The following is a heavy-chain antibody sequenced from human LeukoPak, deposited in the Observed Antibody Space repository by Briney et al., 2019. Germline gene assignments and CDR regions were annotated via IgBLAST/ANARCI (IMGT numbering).Heavy chain of an antibody. V-gene: IGHV1-2*02. D-gene: IGHD5-18*01. Sequence: ASVKVSCKASGYTFTGYYMHWVRQAPGQGLEWMGWINPNSGGTNYAQKFQGRVTMTRDTSISTAYMELSRLRSDDTAVYYCARDSGYSYGSAGDFVFDYWGQGTLVTVSS. CDR2: INPNSGGT. J-gene: IGHJ4*02. CDR3: ARDSGYSYGSAGDFVFDY. CDR1: GYTFTGYY.